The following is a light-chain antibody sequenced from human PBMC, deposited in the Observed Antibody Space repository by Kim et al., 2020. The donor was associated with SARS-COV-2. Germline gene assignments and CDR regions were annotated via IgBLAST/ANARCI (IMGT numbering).Light chain of an antibody. Sequence: EIVMTQSPATLSVSPGERATLTCRASQSVTSNLAWYQQKPGQAPRLLIYGASTRATNIPARFSGSGSGVEFILTISSLQSEDFNNWPLTFGPGTRLEIK. CDR2: GAS. V-gene: IGKV3-15*01. CDR1: QSVTSN. J-gene: IGKJ5*01. CDR3: T.